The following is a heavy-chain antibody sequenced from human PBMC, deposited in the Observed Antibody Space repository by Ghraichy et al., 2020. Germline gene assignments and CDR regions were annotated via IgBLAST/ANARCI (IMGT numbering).Heavy chain of an antibody. CDR3: AKGKGSGSYVNWSFNI. Sequence: GGSLRLSCAASGLTFSNFAMAWVRQAPGKGLEWVSTISGSGGSIWYADSGKGRFIISRDNSRSTFYLQMNSLRAEDTAVYYCAKGKGSGSYVNWSFNIWGRGTPVTVSP. V-gene: IGHV3-23*01. CDR2: ISGSGGSI. J-gene: IGHJ2*01. D-gene: IGHD1-26*01. CDR1: GLTFSNFA.